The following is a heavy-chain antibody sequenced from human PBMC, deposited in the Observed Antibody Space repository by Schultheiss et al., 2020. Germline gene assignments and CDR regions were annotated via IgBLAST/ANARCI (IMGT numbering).Heavy chain of an antibody. J-gene: IGHJ6*01. CDR2: IYHSGST. CDR1: GGSISSYY. V-gene: IGHV4-59*01. D-gene: IGHD3-10*01. Sequence: SETLSLTCTVSGGSISSYYWSWIRQHPGKGLAWIGEIYHSGSTNYNPSLKGRVTISVDTSKNQFSLKLSSVTAADTAVYYCARGPMGRGVDPPKDVWGQGSTVTVAS. CDR3: ARGPMGRGVDPPKDV.